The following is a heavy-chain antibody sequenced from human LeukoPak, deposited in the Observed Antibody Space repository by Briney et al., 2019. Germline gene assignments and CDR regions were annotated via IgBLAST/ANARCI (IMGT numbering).Heavy chain of an antibody. V-gene: IGHV1-2*02. D-gene: IGHD6-6*01. J-gene: IGHJ4*02. CDR3: ARDWFALAARRWEGVVDY. CDR2: INPNSGGT. CDR1: GYTFTGYY. Sequence: PGASVKVSCKASGYTFTGYYMHWVRQAPGQGLEWMGWINPNSGGTNYAQKFQGRVTMTRDTSISTAYMELSRLRSDDPAVYYCARDWFALAARRWEGVVDYWGQGTLVTVSS.